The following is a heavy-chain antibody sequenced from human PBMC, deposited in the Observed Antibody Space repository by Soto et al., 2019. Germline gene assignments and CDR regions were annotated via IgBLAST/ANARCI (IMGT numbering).Heavy chain of an antibody. V-gene: IGHV1-69*12. D-gene: IGHD2-2*01. J-gene: IGHJ6*02. CDR2: IIPIFGTA. CDR1: GCTFSSYA. Sequence: QVQLVQSGAEVKKPGSSVKVSCKASGCTFSSYAISWVRQAPGQGLEWMGGIIPIFGTANYAQKFQGRVTITAAQSTSTAYTDLSSLRSEDPAVYYCARTVPDSGYYSGMDFWGQGTTVTVS. CDR3: ARTVPDSGYYSGMDF.